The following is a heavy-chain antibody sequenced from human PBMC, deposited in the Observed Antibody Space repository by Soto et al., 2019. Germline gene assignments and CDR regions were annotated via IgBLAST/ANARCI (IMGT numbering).Heavy chain of an antibody. CDR3: AREIMPLTNDWYFDL. CDR1: GGSISCGVHS. V-gene: IGHV4-30-4*01. CDR2: IFDSGST. J-gene: IGHJ2*01. D-gene: IGHD2-2*01. Sequence: SETLSLTCTVSGGSISCGVHSWRRTRQPPGKGLEWIGHIFDSGSTYYNPSLKSRLTISVDTSKNQFSLRLSSVTAADTAVYYCAREIMPLTNDWYFDLWGRGTLVTVSS.